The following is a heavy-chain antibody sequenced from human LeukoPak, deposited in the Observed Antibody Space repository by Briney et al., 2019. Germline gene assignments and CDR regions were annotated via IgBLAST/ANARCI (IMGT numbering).Heavy chain of an antibody. CDR2: IYYSGST. Sequence: SETLSLTCTVSGGSISSYYWSWLRQPPGKGLEWIGYIYYSGSTNDNPSFKSRVTISVDTSKNQFSLKLSSVTAADTAVYYCARGDGDYVGYWGQGTLVTVSS. J-gene: IGHJ4*02. D-gene: IGHD4-17*01. V-gene: IGHV4-59*01. CDR3: ARGDGDYVGY. CDR1: GGSISSYY.